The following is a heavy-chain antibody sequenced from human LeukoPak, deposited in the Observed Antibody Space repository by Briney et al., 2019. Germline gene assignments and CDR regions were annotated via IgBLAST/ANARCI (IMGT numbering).Heavy chain of an antibody. D-gene: IGHD2-2*01. J-gene: IGHJ4*02. CDR2: INPSGGGT. CDR1: GYTFTRYY. CDR3: AREGCSSTSCYPDY. Sequence: GASVKVSCKASGYTFTRYYMHWVRHAPGPGLEWMGIINPSGGGTSNAQTFQGRVSMTRDTSTSTDYMELSSLRSEATAVYYCAREGCSSTSCYPDYWGQGTLVTVSS. V-gene: IGHV1-46*01.